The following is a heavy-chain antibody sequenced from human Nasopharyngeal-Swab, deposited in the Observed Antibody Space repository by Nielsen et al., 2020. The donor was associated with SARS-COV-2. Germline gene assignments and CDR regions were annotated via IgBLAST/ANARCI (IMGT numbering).Heavy chain of an antibody. CDR1: GGPISSSSYY. J-gene: IGHJ6*03. CDR3: ARGLRGVTTYYYYYYMDV. CDR2: INYSGST. Sequence: SETLSLTCTVSGGPISSSSYYWDWIRQPPGKGLEWIGSINYSGSTYYNPSLKSRVTISVDTSKNQFSLKLSSVTAADTAVYYCARGLRGVTTYYYYYYMDVWGKGTTVTVSS. D-gene: IGHD4-17*01. V-gene: IGHV4-39*07.